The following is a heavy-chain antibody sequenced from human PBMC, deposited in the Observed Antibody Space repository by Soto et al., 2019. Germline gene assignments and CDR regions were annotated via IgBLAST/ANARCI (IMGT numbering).Heavy chain of an antibody. D-gene: IGHD2-2*01. Sequence: SVKVSCKASGDTFSTYSITWMRQAPGRGIEWVGGIIPRSAKSNYAQKFEGRVTITADESTSTAYMELSSLRSEDTAVYYCAREGLVLVPTTVNSDYYYYATDVWGQGTTVTVSS. V-gene: IGHV1-69*13. J-gene: IGHJ6*02. CDR3: AREGLVLVPTTVNSDYYYYATDV. CDR2: IIPRSAKS. CDR1: GDTFSTYS.